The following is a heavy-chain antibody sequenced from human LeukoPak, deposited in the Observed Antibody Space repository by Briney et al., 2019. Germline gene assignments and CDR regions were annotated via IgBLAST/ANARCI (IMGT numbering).Heavy chain of an antibody. J-gene: IGHJ4*02. D-gene: IGHD3-22*01. CDR3: AKDQGYYYDSSGLIDY. CDR1: GFTFSSYG. V-gene: IGHV3-30*18. CDR2: ISYDGSNK. Sequence: GGSLRLSCAASGFTFSSYGMHWVRQAPGKGLEWVAVISYDGSNKYYADSVKGRFTISRDNSKNTLYLQMNSLRAEDTAVYYCAKDQGYYYDSSGLIDYWGQGTLVTVPS.